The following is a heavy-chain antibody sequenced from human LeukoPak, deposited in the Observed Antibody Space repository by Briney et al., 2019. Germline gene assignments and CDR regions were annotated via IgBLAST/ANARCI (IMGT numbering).Heavy chain of an antibody. CDR3: ARTRGQLLWGPVDY. Sequence: PGGSLRLSCAASGFTFDDYAMHWVRQAPGKGLEWVSAISGSGGNTYYADSVKGRFTISRDNSKNTLYLQMNSLRAEDTAVYYCARTRGQLLWGPVDYWGQGTLVTVSS. CDR2: ISGSGGNT. D-gene: IGHD2-2*01. V-gene: IGHV3-23*01. J-gene: IGHJ4*02. CDR1: GFTFDDYA.